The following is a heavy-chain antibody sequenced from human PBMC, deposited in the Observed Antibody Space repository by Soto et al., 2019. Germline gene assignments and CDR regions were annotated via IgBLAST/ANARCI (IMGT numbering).Heavy chain of an antibody. CDR2: ISYDGSNK. Sequence: PGGSLRLSCAASGFTFSSYGMHWVRQAPGKGLEWVAVISYDGSNKYYADSVKGRFTISRDNSKNTLYLQMNSLRAEDTAVYYCAKLDDFWSGYYRPRDDAFDIWGQGTMVTVSS. J-gene: IGHJ3*02. D-gene: IGHD3-3*01. CDR1: GFTFSSYG. CDR3: AKLDDFWSGYYRPRDDAFDI. V-gene: IGHV3-30*18.